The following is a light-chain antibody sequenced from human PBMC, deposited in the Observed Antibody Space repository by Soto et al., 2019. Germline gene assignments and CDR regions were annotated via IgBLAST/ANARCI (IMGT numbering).Light chain of an antibody. CDR2: DVN. V-gene: IGLV2-14*03. J-gene: IGLJ2*01. CDR1: TSDIGNTYNY. CDR3: SAYSTGSTPVL. Sequence: QSALTQPASVSGSPGQSVTLYCTGTTSDIGNTYNYVSWYQHHPGKAPKLIISDVNNRPSGVSDRFSGSKSGNTASLTISGLQAEDEADYYCSAYSTGSTPVLFGGGTKVTVL.